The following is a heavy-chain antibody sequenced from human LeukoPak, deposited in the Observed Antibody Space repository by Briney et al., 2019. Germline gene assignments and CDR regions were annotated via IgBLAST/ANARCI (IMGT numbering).Heavy chain of an antibody. CDR2: INHSGST. J-gene: IGHJ5*02. Sequence: SETLSLTCAVYGGSFSGYYWSWIRQPPGKGLEWIGEINHSGSTNYNPSLKSRVTISVGTSKNQFSLKLSSVTAADTAVYYCASVGYYGSGSYLNWVDPWGQGTLVTVSS. CDR3: ASVGYYGSGSYLNWVDP. CDR1: GGSFSGYY. V-gene: IGHV4-34*01. D-gene: IGHD3-10*01.